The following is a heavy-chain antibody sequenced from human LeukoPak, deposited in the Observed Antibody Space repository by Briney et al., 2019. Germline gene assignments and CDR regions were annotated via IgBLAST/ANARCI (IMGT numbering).Heavy chain of an antibody. V-gene: IGHV4-38-2*02. J-gene: IGHJ3*02. CDR3: AKRLSADLWGDDDAFDI. Sequence: SETLSLTCTVSGYSISSGYYWGWIRQPPGKGLEWIGSIYYSGSTYYNPSLKSRVTISVDTSKNQFSLKLSSVTAADTAVYYCAKRLSADLWGDDDAFDIWGQGTMVTVSS. CDR2: IYYSGST. D-gene: IGHD2-21*01. CDR1: GYSISSGYY.